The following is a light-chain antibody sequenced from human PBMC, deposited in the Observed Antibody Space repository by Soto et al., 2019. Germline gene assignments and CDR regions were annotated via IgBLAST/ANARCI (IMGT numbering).Light chain of an antibody. V-gene: IGLV2-8*01. J-gene: IGLJ2*01. CDR1: SSDVGAYKY. CDR2: EVT. CDR3: QSYDSSLSRV. Sequence: QSALTQPPSASGSPGQSVTISCTGTSSDVGAYKYVSWYQQYPGKAPKLMIYEVTKRPSGVPDRFSGSKSGNTASLTVSGLQAEDEADYYCQSYDSSLSRVFGGGTKVTVL.